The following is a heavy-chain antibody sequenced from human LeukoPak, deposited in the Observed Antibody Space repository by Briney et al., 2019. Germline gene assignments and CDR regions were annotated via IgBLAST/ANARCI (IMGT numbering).Heavy chain of an antibody. J-gene: IGHJ3*02. D-gene: IGHD1-26*01. CDR3: ARGRWELEDAFDI. V-gene: IGHV4-34*01. Sequence: SETLSPTCAVYGGSFSGYYWSWIRQPPGKGLEWIGEINHSGSTNYNPSLKSRVTISVDTSKNQFSLKLSSVTAADTAVYYCARGRWELEDAFDIWGQGTMVTVSS. CDR2: INHSGST. CDR1: GGSFSGYY.